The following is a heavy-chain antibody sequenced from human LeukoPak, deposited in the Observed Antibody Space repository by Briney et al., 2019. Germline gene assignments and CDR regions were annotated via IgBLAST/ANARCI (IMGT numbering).Heavy chain of an antibody. CDR2: IYCSGST. CDR3: ARGDSGDAFDL. J-gene: IGHJ3*01. V-gene: IGHV4-59*01. D-gene: IGHD5-12*01. CDR1: GGSISSYY. Sequence: PSETLSLTCTVSGGSISSYYWSWIRQPPGKGLEWIGYIYCSGSTNYNPSLKSRVTILVDTSKTQFSLKLSSVTAADTAVYYCARGDSGDAFDLWGQGTMVTVSS.